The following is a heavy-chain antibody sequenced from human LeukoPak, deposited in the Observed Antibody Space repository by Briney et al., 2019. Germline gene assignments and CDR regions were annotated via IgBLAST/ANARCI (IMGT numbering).Heavy chain of an antibody. CDR1: AFPFSNFW. V-gene: IGHV3-7*01. CDR2: MKEDGGEI. Sequence: GGALRLSCAASAFPFSNFWMSWVRQAPGNGLEWLANMKEDGGEINYVDAVKGRFTISRDNAKNSLYLHMNSLRVDHTAVYYCARDRGYSTFDNWGQGTLVTVSS. D-gene: IGHD4-23*01. CDR3: ARDRGYSTFDN. J-gene: IGHJ5*02.